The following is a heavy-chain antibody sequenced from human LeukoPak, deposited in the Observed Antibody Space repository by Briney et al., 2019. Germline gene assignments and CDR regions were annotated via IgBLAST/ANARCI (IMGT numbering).Heavy chain of an antibody. CDR3: ARGVGIDY. J-gene: IGHJ4*02. D-gene: IGHD2-2*01. CDR1: GGSISSGSYY. CDR2: IYTSGST. V-gene: IGHV4-61*02. Sequence: SQTLSLTCTVSGGSISSGSYYWSWIRQPAGKGLEWIGRIYTSGSTNYNPSLKSRVTISVDTSKNQFSLKLSSVTAADTAVYYCARGVGIDYWGQGTLVTVSS.